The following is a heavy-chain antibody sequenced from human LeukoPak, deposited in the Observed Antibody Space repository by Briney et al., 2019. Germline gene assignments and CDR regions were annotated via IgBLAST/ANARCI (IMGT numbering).Heavy chain of an antibody. Sequence: ASVKVSCKASGYTFTSYDINWVRQATGQGLEWMGWMNPNSGNTGYAQKFQGRVTMTRNTSISTAYMELSSLRSEDTAVYYCARVASSSGWRYYYYYCYMDVWGKGTTVTISS. CDR1: GYTFTSYD. V-gene: IGHV1-8*01. CDR3: ARVASSSGWRYYYYYCYMDV. CDR2: MNPNSGNT. J-gene: IGHJ6*03. D-gene: IGHD6-13*01.